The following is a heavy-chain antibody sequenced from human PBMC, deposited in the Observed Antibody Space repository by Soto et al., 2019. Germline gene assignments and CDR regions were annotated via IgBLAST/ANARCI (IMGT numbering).Heavy chain of an antibody. D-gene: IGHD3-3*01. CDR1: GGSISSGDYS. Sequence: SETLSLTCTVSGGSISSGDYSWSWVRQSPGKGLEWIGHVYNSGITYYNPSLKSRVVISIDTSRNQFSLRLNSLTAADRAVYFCARGVTVFGLVSRFWFDPWGQGTVVTVSS. J-gene: IGHJ5*02. CDR2: VYNSGIT. CDR3: ARGVTVFGLVSRFWFDP. V-gene: IGHV4-30-4*01.